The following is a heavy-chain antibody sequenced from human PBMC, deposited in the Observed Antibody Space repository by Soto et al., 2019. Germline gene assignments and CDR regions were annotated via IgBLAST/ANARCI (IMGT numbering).Heavy chain of an antibody. CDR2: IIPIFETA. V-gene: IGHV1-69*13. D-gene: IGHD5-18*01. CDR3: ARDRVGYSYGQRRYYYYYGMDV. CDR1: GGTFSNYA. J-gene: IGHJ6*02. Sequence: SVKVSCKSSGGTFSNYAISWVRQAPGQGLEWMGGIIPIFETANYAQKFQGRVTITADESTSTAYMELSSLRSEDTAVYYCARDRVGYSYGQRRYYYYYGMDVWGQGTTVTVSS.